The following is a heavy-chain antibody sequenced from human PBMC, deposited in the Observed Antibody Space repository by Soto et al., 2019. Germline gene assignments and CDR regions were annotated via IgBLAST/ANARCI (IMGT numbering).Heavy chain of an antibody. V-gene: IGHV4-4*02. J-gene: IGHJ5*02. Sequence: SETLSLTCAVSSGSISSSNWWSWVRQPPGKGLEWIGEIYHSGSTNYNPSLKSRVTISVDKSKNQFSLKLSSVTAADTAVYYCARVVLGWLLSDGGWFDPWGQGTLVTVSS. D-gene: IGHD3-3*01. CDR1: SGSISSSNW. CDR2: IYHSGST. CDR3: ARVVLGWLLSDGGWFDP.